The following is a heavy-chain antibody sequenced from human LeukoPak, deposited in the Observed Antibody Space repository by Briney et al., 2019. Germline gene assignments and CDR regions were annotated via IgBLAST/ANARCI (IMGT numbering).Heavy chain of an antibody. D-gene: IGHD4-17*01. Sequence: GGSLRLSCAASGFTFGNYWMSWVRQAPGKGLEWVANINEDESDKYYVGSLEGRFTISRDNAKNSLYMQMNSLRAEDTAVYYCARNTVSGAFDIWGLGTMVTVSS. CDR1: GFTFGNYW. J-gene: IGHJ3*02. CDR2: INEDESDK. V-gene: IGHV3-7*04. CDR3: ARNTVSGAFDI.